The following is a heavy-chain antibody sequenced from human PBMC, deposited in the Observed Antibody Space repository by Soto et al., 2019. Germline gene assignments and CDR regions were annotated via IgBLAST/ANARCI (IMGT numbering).Heavy chain of an antibody. Sequence: SGPTLVNPTHTLTLTCTFSGFSLSTSGMCVSWIRQPPGKALEWLALIDWDDDKYYSTSLQTRLTISKDTSKNQVVLTMTNMDPVDTATYYCARLAYSSSPFHYWGQGTLVTVSS. CDR1: GFSLSTSGMC. D-gene: IGHD6-13*01. CDR3: ARLAYSSSPFHY. V-gene: IGHV2-70*01. CDR2: IDWDDDK. J-gene: IGHJ4*02.